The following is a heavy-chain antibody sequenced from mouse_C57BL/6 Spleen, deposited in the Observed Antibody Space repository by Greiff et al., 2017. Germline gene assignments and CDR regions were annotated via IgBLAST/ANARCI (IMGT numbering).Heavy chain of an antibody. V-gene: IGHV1-80*01. CDR3: ARCYYSKEDAMDY. Sequence: VQLQQSGAELVKPGASVKISCKASGYAFSSYWMNWVKQRPGKGLEWIGQIYPGDGDTNYNGKFTGKGTLTSDKSSSTAYMQLSSLTSEDSAVYFCARCYYSKEDAMDYWGQGTSVTVSS. D-gene: IGHD2-5*01. CDR2: IYPGDGDT. J-gene: IGHJ4*01. CDR1: GYAFSSYW.